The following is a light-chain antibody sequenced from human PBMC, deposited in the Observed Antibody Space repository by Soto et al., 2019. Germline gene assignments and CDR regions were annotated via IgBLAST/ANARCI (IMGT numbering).Light chain of an antibody. J-gene: IGLJ2*01. Sequence: QSVLTQPPSASGPPGQTVTISCSGSSSNIGGNTANWYQQFPGTAPKLLIYSNDQRPSGVSNRFSGSKSGNTASLTISGLQAEDEADYYCSSYTSSSTLVVFGGGTKVTVL. CDR2: SND. V-gene: IGLV1-44*01. CDR1: SSNIGGNT. CDR3: SSYTSSSTLVV.